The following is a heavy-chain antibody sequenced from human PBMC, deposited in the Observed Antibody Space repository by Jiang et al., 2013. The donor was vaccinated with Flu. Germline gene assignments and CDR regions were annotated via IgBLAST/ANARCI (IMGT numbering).Heavy chain of an antibody. D-gene: IGHD2-15*01. CDR2: IYYSGST. V-gene: IGHV4-39*01. CDR1: GGSISSSSYY. J-gene: IGHJ4*02. CDR3: ARRPPQGVAATRYYFDY. Sequence: GSGLVKPSETLSLTCTVSGGSISSSSYYWGWIRQPPGKGLEWIGSIYYSGSTYYNPSLKSRVTISVDTSKNQFSLKLSSVTAADTAVYYCARRPPQGVAATRYYFDYWGQGTLVTVSS.